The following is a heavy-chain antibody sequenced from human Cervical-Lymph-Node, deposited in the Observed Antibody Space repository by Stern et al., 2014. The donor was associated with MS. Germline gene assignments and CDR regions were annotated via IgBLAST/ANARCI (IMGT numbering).Heavy chain of an antibody. J-gene: IGHJ3*01. V-gene: IGHV3-30*04. D-gene: IGHD5-18*01. CDR2: VSYDGLNE. Sequence: VQLVESGGCVVQPGKSLRLSCGTSGFTFTSYAMHWVRQAPGKGLDWVAGVSYDGLNEYYADSVKGRFTISRDNSKKTVSLQMNSLRPEDTALYYCARGAYTYGFDGFSGAFDLWGQGTMVTVSS. CDR1: GFTFTSYA. CDR3: ARGAYTYGFDGFSGAFDL.